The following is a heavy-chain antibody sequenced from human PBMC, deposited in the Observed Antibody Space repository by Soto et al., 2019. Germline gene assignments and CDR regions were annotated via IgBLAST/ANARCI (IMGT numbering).Heavy chain of an antibody. V-gene: IGHV1-8*01. D-gene: IGHD6-13*01. Sequence: QVQLVQSGAEVKKPGASVKVSCKASGYTFTSYDINWVRQATGQGLEWMGWMNPNSGNTGYAQKFQSRVTMSRKTSISTAYMELSSLRSEDTAVYYCARGADPYSPYYYYMDVWGKGTTVTVSS. CDR3: ARGADPYSPYYYYMDV. CDR2: MNPNSGNT. J-gene: IGHJ6*03. CDR1: GYTFTSYD.